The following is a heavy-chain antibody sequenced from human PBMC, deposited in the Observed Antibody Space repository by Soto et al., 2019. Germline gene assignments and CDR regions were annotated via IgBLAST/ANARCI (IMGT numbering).Heavy chain of an antibody. D-gene: IGHD3-22*01. Sequence: QVQLQESGPGLVKPSETLSLTCTVSGGSISSYYWSWIRQPPGKGLEWIGYIYYSGSTNYNPSLKSRVAISLDTSKNRCSLKLSSVTAADTAVYYCAREGYDSRNSYYYAMDVWGQGTTVTVSS. CDR3: AREGYDSRNSYYYAMDV. V-gene: IGHV4-59*01. CDR1: GGSISSYY. J-gene: IGHJ6*02. CDR2: IYYSGST.